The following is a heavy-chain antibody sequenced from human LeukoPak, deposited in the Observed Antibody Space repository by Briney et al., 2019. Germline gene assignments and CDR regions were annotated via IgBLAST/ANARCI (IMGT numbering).Heavy chain of an antibody. CDR3: ARSRTGNYFDY. V-gene: IGHV3-48*01. CDR2: IISGSSPI. Sequence: ARSMTLSSAASTFASSGYSMNWVRQAPGTGLEWLSYIISGSSPIYYANSVKGRFSIPRDNAKNSLYLQMNSLRAEDTAVYYCARSRTGNYFDYWGQGTLVTVSS. D-gene: IGHD2-8*02. CDR1: TFASSGYS. J-gene: IGHJ4*02.